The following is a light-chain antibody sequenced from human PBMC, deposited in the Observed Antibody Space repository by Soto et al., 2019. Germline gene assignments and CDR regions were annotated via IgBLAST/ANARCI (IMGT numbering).Light chain of an antibody. CDR2: DVS. V-gene: IGLV2-14*03. Sequence: QSVLTQPASVSGSPGQSITISCTGTSSDIGGYNSVSWYQQHPGKAPKLMIYDVSNRPSGVSNRFSGSKSGNTASLTISGLQAEDEADYYCSSSTISSIPVLFGGGTELTVL. CDR3: SSSTISSIPVL. J-gene: IGLJ2*01. CDR1: SSDIGGYNS.